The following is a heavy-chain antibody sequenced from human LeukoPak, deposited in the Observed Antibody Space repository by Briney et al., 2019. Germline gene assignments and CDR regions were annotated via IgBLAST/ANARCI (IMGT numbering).Heavy chain of an antibody. D-gene: IGHD6-6*01. V-gene: IGHV3-23*01. CDR1: GFTFSSYA. Sequence: GGSLRLSCAASGFTFSSYAMSWVRRAPGKGLEWVSAISGSGGSTYYADSVKGRFTISRDNSKNTLYLQMNSLRAEDTAVYYCATKRRQLVPYFDYWGQGTLVTVSS. CDR3: ATKRRQLVPYFDY. J-gene: IGHJ4*02. CDR2: ISGSGGST.